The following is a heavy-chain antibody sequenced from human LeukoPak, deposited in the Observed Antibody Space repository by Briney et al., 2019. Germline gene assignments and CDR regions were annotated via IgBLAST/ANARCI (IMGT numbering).Heavy chain of an antibody. CDR3: ARLETLPVYTWFDS. CDR1: GDSITGYY. J-gene: IGHJ5*01. CDR2: IYYTGNT. D-gene: IGHD2-2*01. Sequence: PSETLSLTCSVSGDSITGYYWGWIRQPPGKGLEWIGNIYYTGNTYYNPSLKSRVTISIDTSKNQFSLKLNSVTAADTAVYYCARLETLPVYTWFDSWGQGTLVTVSS. V-gene: IGHV4-39*01.